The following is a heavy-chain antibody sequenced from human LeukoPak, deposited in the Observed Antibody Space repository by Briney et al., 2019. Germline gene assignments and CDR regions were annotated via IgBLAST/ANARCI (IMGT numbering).Heavy chain of an antibody. D-gene: IGHD6-19*01. V-gene: IGHV4-61*01. CDR1: GGSVSSGIYF. J-gene: IGHJ4*02. CDR3: ARGGLSSGWNY. CDR2: IYYSGNT. Sequence: KSSETLSLTRTVSGGSVSSGIYFWSWIRQPPGKGLEWIGFIYYSGNTKYNPSLESRATISVDTSKNQFSLKLTSLTTADTAVYYCARGGLSSGWNYWGRGALVTVSS.